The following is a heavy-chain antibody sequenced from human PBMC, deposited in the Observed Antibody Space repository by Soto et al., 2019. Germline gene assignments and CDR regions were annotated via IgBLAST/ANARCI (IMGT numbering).Heavy chain of an antibody. CDR3: ATLCGGDCYPPSAPPR. V-gene: IGHV1-69*02. Sequence: QVQLVQSGAEVKKPGSSVKVSCKASGGTFSSYTISWVRQAPGQGLEWMGRIIPILGIANYAQKFQGRVTITADKSTSTAYMELSSLRSEDTAVYYCATLCGGDCYPPSAPPRWGQGTLFTVSS. J-gene: IGHJ4*02. CDR1: GGTFSSYT. CDR2: IIPILGIA. D-gene: IGHD2-21*02.